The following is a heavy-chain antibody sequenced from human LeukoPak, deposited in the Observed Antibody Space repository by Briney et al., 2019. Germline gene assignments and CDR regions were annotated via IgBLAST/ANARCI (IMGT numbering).Heavy chain of an antibody. D-gene: IGHD3-22*01. CDR3: ARAGDSNYYYYYGMDV. CDR2: TYATGST. CDR1: GGSISRGSYY. J-gene: IGHJ6*04. V-gene: IGHV4-61*02. Sequence: SQTLSLTCSVSGGSISRGSYYWSWIRQPAGTGLEWIGRTYATGSTNYNPSLKSRVIILVDTSKNQFSLQLSSVTAADTAVYYCARAGDSNYYYYYGMDVWGKGTTVTVSS.